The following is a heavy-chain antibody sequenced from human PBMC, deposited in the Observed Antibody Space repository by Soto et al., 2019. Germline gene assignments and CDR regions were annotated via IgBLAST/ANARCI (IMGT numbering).Heavy chain of an antibody. CDR1: GGSISIYY. CDR2: IYYSGST. Sequence: PSETLSLTCTVSGGSISIYYWSWIRQPPGKGLEWIGYIYYSGSTNYNPSLKSRVTISVDTSKNQFSLKLSSVTAADTAVYYCARRYGASFDYWGQGT. CDR3: ARRYGASFDY. V-gene: IGHV4-59*01. D-gene: IGHD4-17*01. J-gene: IGHJ4*02.